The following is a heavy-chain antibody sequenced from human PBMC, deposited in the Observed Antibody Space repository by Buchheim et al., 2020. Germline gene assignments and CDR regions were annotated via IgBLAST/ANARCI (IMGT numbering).Heavy chain of an antibody. J-gene: IGHJ5*02. CDR3: ARGRDFWSGHYTAPHWFDP. CDR2: IYYSGST. CDR1: GGSISSGGYY. D-gene: IGHD3-3*01. Sequence: QVQLQESGPGLVKPSQTLSLTCTVSGGSISSGGYYWSWIRQHPGKGLEWIGYIYYSGSTYYNPSLKSRVTISVDTSKNQFSLKLSSETAADTAVYYCARGRDFWSGHYTAPHWFDPWGQGTL. V-gene: IGHV4-31*03.